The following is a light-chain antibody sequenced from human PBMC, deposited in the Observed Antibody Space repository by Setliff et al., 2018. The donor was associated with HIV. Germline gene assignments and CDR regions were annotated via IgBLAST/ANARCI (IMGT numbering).Light chain of an antibody. CDR3: GSYTSGSTLGV. J-gene: IGLJ1*01. CDR2: DVT. CDR1: SSDVGGYNF. Sequence: QSVLTQPASVSGSPGQSITISCTGTSSDVGGYNFVSWYQHHPGKAPKLIIYDVTKRPSGVSHRFSGSKSANTASLTISGLRAEDEADYYCGSYTSGSTLGVFGTGTKVPS. V-gene: IGLV2-14*03.